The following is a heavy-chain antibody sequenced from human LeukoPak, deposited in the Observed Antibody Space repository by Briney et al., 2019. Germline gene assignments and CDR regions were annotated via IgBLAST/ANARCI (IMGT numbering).Heavy chain of an antibody. Sequence: SETLSLTCAVYGWSFNDYYWNWIRQPPGKGLEWIGEINARGDTNYNPSLKSRVNISVDASKKQFSLRLTSMIAADTALYYCARGQVPAARGYNWFDPWGQGTLVTVSS. CDR1: GWSFNDYY. CDR2: INARGDT. CDR3: ARGQVPAARGYNWFDP. J-gene: IGHJ5*02. V-gene: IGHV4-34*01. D-gene: IGHD2-2*01.